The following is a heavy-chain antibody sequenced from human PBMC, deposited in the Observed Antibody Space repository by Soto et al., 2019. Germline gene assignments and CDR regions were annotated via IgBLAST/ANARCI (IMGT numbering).Heavy chain of an antibody. CDR2: ISWNSGNK. CDR3: AKEAGLVRFFDWLSNGLDV. J-gene: IGHJ6*02. D-gene: IGHD3-9*01. CDR1: GFTFDDYA. Sequence: EVQLVESGGDLVQPGRSLRLSCAASGFTFDDYAMHWVRQASGKGLGWVSGISWNSGNKGYADSVKGRFTISRDNAKNFLYLEMNTLIAEDTALYYCAKEAGLVRFFDWLSNGLDVWGQGTAVTVS. V-gene: IGHV3-9*01.